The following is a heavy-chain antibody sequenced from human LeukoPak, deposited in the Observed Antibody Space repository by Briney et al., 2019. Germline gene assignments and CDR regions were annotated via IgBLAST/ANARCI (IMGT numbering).Heavy chain of an antibody. V-gene: IGHV4-34*01. D-gene: IGHD6-13*01. CDR3: ARGRHSSGWYGGSYFDY. Sequence: NPSETLSLTCAVYGGSFSGYYWSWIRQPPGKGLEWIGEINHSGSTNYNPSLKSRVTISVDTSKNQFSLKLSSVTAADTAVYYCARGRHSSGWYGGSYFDYWGQGTLVTVSS. CDR2: INHSGST. CDR1: GGSFSGYY. J-gene: IGHJ4*02.